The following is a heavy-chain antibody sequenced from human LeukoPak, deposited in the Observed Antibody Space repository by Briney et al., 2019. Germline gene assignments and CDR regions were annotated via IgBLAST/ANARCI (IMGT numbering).Heavy chain of an antibody. Sequence: SGGSLRLSCAASGFTFNNYAMNWVRQAPGKGLEWVSTVGGFGRRTYYADSVQGRFTISRDNSKNTLFLQMNSRRAEDTAAYYCAKGGSSWYYFDYWGQGTLVTVSS. CDR1: GFTFNNYA. CDR2: VGGFGRRT. D-gene: IGHD6-13*01. J-gene: IGHJ4*02. V-gene: IGHV3-23*01. CDR3: AKGGSSWYYFDY.